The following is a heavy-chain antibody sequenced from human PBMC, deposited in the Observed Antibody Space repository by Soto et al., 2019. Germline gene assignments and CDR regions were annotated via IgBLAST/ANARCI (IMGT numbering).Heavy chain of an antibody. CDR2: IYSGGST. D-gene: IGHD1-26*01. CDR3: ARAGGVGARYGMDV. V-gene: IGHV3-66*01. Sequence: EVQLVESGGGLVQPGGSLRLSFAASGFTVSSNYMSWVRQAPGKGLEWVSVIYSGGSTYYADSVKGRFTISRDNSKNTLYLQMNSLRAEDTAVYYCARAGGVGARYGMDVWGQGTTVTVSS. J-gene: IGHJ6*02. CDR1: GFTVSSNY.